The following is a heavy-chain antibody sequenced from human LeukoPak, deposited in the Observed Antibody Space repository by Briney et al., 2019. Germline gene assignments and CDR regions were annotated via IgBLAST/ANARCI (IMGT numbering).Heavy chain of an antibody. CDR2: INHSGST. D-gene: IGHD5-12*01. J-gene: IGHJ4*02. V-gene: IGHV4-34*01. CDR1: GGSFSGYY. CDR3: AASSTGSGYPYRSYYFDY. Sequence: SETLSLTCAVYGGSFSGYYWSWIRQPPGKGLEWIGEINHSGSTNYNPSLNSRVTISVDTSKNQFSLKLSSVTAADTAVYYCAASSTGSGYPYRSYYFDYWGQGTLVTVSS.